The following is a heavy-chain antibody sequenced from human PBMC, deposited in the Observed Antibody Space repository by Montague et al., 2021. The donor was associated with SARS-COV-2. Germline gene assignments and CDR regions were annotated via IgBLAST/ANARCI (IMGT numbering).Heavy chain of an antibody. CDR3: ARGGLNNAFDI. Sequence: SETLSLTCSVSGDSISRSHYFWAWIRQPPGMGLEWIGSIYFTGKTYYHPSLKSRVTISIDTSKNHFSLRLSSVTAADSAVFYCARGGLNNAFDIWGLGTMFTISS. D-gene: IGHD1/OR15-1a*01. CDR2: IYFTGKT. CDR1: GDSISRSHYF. V-gene: IGHV4-39*02. J-gene: IGHJ3*02.